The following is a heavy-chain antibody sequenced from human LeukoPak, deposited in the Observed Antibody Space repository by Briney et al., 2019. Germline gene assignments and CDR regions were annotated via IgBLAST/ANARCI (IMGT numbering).Heavy chain of an antibody. CDR3: ARGSSPGFDT. Sequence: QTLSLTCAISGDSVSSNMAAWNWIRQSPSRGLEWLGRTYYKSTWYHDYAASVNSRITINADTSKNQFSLQVNSVTPDDTAVYFCARGSSPGFDTWGQGTLVTVSA. CDR2: TYYKSTWYH. J-gene: IGHJ5*02. V-gene: IGHV6-1*01. D-gene: IGHD1-1*01. CDR1: GDSVSSNMAA.